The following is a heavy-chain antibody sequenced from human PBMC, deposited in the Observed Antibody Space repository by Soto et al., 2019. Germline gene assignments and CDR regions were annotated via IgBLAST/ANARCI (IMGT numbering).Heavy chain of an antibody. Sequence: ESGPTLVNPTHTLTLTCTFSGFSLSTSGVGVGWIRQPPGKALEWLALIYWNDDKRYSPSLKSRLTITKDTSKNQVVLTMTNMDPVDTATYYCAHTVIAAAYYYYYYGMDVWGQGTTVTVSS. D-gene: IGHD6-13*01. CDR3: AHTVIAAAYYYYYYGMDV. CDR1: GFSLSTSGVG. J-gene: IGHJ6*02. CDR2: IYWNDDK. V-gene: IGHV2-5*01.